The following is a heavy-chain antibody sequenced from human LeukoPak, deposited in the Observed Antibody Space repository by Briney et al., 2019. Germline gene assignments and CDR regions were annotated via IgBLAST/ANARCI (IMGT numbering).Heavy chain of an antibody. D-gene: IGHD1-26*01. CDR1: GFTFSSYG. CDR2: IRYDGTSK. V-gene: IGHV3-30*02. J-gene: IGHJ5*02. Sequence: GGSLRLSCAASGFTFSSYGMHWVRQAPGKGLEWVAFIRYDGTSKYYADSVKGRFTISRDNSKNTLYMQMNSLRAEDTAVYYCAKDIGGSYYSWGQGTLVTVSS. CDR3: AKDIGGSYYS.